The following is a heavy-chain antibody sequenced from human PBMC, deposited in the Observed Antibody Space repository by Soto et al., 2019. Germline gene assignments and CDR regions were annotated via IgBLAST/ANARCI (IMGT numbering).Heavy chain of an antibody. CDR2: IYYSGST. V-gene: IGHV4-59*08. J-gene: IGHJ6*02. Sequence: QVQLQESGPGLVKPSETLSLTCTVSGGSISSYYWSWIRQPPGKGLEWIGYIYYSGSTNYNPSLKSRAPMSVDTYKNQSSLKLSSVAAADTAVYSCARTIVGAAAREYYYYGMDVWGQGTTVTVSS. CDR3: ARTIVGAAAREYYYYGMDV. D-gene: IGHD1-26*01. CDR1: GGSISSYY.